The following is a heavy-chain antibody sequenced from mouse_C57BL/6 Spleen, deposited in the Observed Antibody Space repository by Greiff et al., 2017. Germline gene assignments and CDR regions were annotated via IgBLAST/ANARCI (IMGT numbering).Heavy chain of an antibody. CDR3: ARETTVVALYYFDY. D-gene: IGHD1-1*01. CDR2: IDPSDSET. J-gene: IGHJ2*01. CDR1: GYTFTSYW. V-gene: IGHV1-52*01. Sequence: VQLQQPGAELVRPGSSVKLSCKASGYTFTSYWMHWVKQRPIQGLEWIGNIDPSDSETHYNQKFKDKATLTVDKSSSTAYMQLSSLTSEDSAVYYCARETTVVALYYFDYWGQGTTLTVSS.